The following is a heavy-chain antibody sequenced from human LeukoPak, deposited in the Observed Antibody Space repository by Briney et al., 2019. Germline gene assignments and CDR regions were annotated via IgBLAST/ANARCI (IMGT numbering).Heavy chain of an antibody. CDR1: GYTFTSYA. CDR2: INTNTGNP. CDR3: ARDLAALSHRWFGELLPKPANPFDY. J-gene: IGHJ4*02. Sequence: GASVKVSCKASGYTFTSYAMNWVRQAPGQGLEWMGWINTNTGNPTYAQGFTGRFVFSLDTSVSTAYLQISSLKAEDTAVYYCARDLAALSHRWFGELLPKPANPFDYWGQGTLVTVSS. V-gene: IGHV7-4-1*02. D-gene: IGHD3-10*01.